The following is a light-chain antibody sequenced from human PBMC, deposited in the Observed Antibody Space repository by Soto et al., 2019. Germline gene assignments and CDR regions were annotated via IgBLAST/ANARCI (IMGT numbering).Light chain of an antibody. CDR1: QSISSW. CDR3: QQYKRYSRT. Sequence: DIQMTQSPSTLSASVGDRVTITCRASQSISSWLAWYQQKPGKAPKLLIYDASSLESGVPSRFRGSGSGTEFTLTISSLQPDDFATYYCQQYKRYSRTFGQGTKVEIK. CDR2: DAS. J-gene: IGKJ1*01. V-gene: IGKV1-5*01.